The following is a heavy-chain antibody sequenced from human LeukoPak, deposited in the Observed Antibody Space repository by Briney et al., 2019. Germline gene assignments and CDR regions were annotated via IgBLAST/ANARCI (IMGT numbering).Heavy chain of an antibody. CDR3: ARDLGYYYDSRGFDY. Sequence: GSLRLSCAASGFTFSSYSMNWVRQAPGKGLEWVSSITTSSIYIYYADSVRGRFTISRDNAKNSLYLQMNSLRADDTAVYYCARDLGYYYDSRGFDYWGQGTLVTVSS. CDR2: ITTSSIYI. V-gene: IGHV3-21*01. D-gene: IGHD3-22*01. J-gene: IGHJ4*02. CDR1: GFTFSSYS.